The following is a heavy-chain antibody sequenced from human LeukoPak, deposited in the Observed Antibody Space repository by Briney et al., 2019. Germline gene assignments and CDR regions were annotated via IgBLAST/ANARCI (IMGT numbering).Heavy chain of an antibody. J-gene: IGHJ6*03. CDR2: IYHSTNT. CDR1: DYSISSGYY. Sequence: SETLSLTCSVSDYSISSGYYWGWIRQPPGKGLEWIGSIYHSTNTYHNPSLKSRVTISVDTSKNQFSLKLRSVTAADTAVYYCARDTLLWFGASTYCYMDVWGKGTTVTVSS. V-gene: IGHV4-38-2*02. CDR3: ARDTLLWFGASTYCYMDV. D-gene: IGHD3-10*01.